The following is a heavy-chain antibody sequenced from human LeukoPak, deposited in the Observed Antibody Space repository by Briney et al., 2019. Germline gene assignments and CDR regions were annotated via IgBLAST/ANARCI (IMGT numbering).Heavy chain of an antibody. CDR1: GYTFTSYG. D-gene: IGHD6-19*01. J-gene: IGHJ4*02. CDR3: ARGIAVAGPYYFDY. CDR2: ISAYNGNT. Sequence: ASVKVSCKASGYTFTSYGISWVRQAPGQGLEWMGWISAYNGNTNYAQKLQGRVTMTTDTSTSTAYMELRSPRSDDTAVYYCARGIAVAGPYYFDYWGQGTLVTVSS. V-gene: IGHV1-18*01.